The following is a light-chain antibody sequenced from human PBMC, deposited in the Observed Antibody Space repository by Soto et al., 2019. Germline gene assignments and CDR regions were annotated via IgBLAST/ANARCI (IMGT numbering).Light chain of an antibody. V-gene: IGKV3-20*01. CDR3: QQYGDSPRLT. J-gene: IGKJ4*01. Sequence: EIVLTQSPGTLSLSPGEGATLSCRASQSVRNNYLACYQQKPGQAPSLLIYAASARATGLPDRFSGSGSARDFTLTISGLEPDDFAAYYCQQYGDSPRLTFGGGTRVEIK. CDR1: QSVRNNY. CDR2: AAS.